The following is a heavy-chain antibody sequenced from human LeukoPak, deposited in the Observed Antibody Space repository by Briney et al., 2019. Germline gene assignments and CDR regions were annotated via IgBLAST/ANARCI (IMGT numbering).Heavy chain of an antibody. V-gene: IGHV3-21*01. Sequence: GGSLRLSCAASGFTFSSYSVNWVRQAPGKGLEWVSSISSSSSYIYYADSVKGRFTIYRDNAKNSLYLQMNSPRAEDTAVYYCAREKAVAGLEGIDYWGQGTLVTVSS. CDR2: ISSSSSYI. CDR3: AREKAVAGLEGIDY. CDR1: GFTFSSYS. D-gene: IGHD6-19*01. J-gene: IGHJ4*02.